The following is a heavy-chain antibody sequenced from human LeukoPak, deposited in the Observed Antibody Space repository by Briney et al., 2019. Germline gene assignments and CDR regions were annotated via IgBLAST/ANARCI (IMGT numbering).Heavy chain of an antibody. V-gene: IGHV3-23*01. CDR2: INGSGVIT. D-gene: IGHD3-16*01. Sequence: PGGSLRLSCAASGITLSSYAMSWVRQAPGKGLEWVSAINGSGVITYYTDSVKGRFTISRDNSKNTVYLQMNSLRAEDTAIYYSAKDSSQGGDYFDYWGQGTLVTVSS. J-gene: IGHJ4*02. CDR1: GITLSSYA. CDR3: AKDSSQGGDYFDY.